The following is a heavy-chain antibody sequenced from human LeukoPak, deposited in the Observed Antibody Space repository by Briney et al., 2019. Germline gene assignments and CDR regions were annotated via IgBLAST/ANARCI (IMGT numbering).Heavy chain of an antibody. CDR3: AGTREYSTPRYAFDI. J-gene: IGHJ3*02. CDR2: INPNSGGT. Sequence: GASVKVSCKASGYTFTGYYMHWVRQAPGQGLEWMGRINPNSGGTNYAQKFQGRVTMTRDTSISTAYMELSSLRSEDTAVYYCAGTREYSTPRYAFDIWGQGTMVTVSS. V-gene: IGHV1-2*06. CDR1: GYTFTGYY. D-gene: IGHD6-6*01.